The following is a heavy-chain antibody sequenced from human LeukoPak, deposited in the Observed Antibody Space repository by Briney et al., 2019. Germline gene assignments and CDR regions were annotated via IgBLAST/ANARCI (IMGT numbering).Heavy chain of an antibody. D-gene: IGHD3-16*01. CDR1: GGSISSSSYY. CDR3: ARRGRRRNAFDI. CDR2: IYYSGST. J-gene: IGHJ3*02. Sequence: SETLSLTCTVSGGSISSSSYYWGWIRQPPGKGLEWIGSIYYSGSTYYNPSLKSRVTISVDTSKNQFSLKLSSVTAADTAVYYCARRGRRRNAFDIWGQGTMVTVSS. V-gene: IGHV4-39*01.